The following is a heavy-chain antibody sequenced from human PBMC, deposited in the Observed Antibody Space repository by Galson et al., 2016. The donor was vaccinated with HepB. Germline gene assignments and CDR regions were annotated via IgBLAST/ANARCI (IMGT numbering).Heavy chain of an antibody. J-gene: IGHJ4*02. Sequence: SLRLSCAXSGFPFSGYPIHWVRQAPGKGLDWVASISYDGTKINYADSVKGRFTISRDNSKNTVSLQMNSQRVDDTAVFYCAREASYVNVLDHCGQGTLVTVSS. CDR2: ISYDGTKI. CDR1: GFPFSGYP. D-gene: IGHD5-18*01. V-gene: IGHV3-30*04. CDR3: AREASYVNVLDH.